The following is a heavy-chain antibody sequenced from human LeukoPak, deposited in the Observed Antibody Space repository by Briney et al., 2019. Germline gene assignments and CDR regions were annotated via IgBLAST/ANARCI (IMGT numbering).Heavy chain of an antibody. CDR3: ARARGDSSRLDY. CDR2: IYYSDNT. Sequence: SETLSLTCTVSGGSITGGGYYWSWIRQHPGKGLEWIGYIYYSDNTYYNPSLKSRVTISADTSKNQFSLKLNSVTAADTAVYYRARARGDSSRLDYWGQGTLVTVSS. V-gene: IGHV4-31*03. CDR1: GGSITGGGYY. J-gene: IGHJ4*02. D-gene: IGHD4-17*01.